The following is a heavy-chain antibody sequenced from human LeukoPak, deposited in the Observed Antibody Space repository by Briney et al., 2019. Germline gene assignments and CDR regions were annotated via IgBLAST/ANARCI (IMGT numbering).Heavy chain of an antibody. J-gene: IGHJ4*02. D-gene: IGHD3/OR15-3a*01. V-gene: IGHV1-46*01. CDR2: INPSGGST. CDR3: ARDTLDHYFDY. Sequence: ASVKVSCKASGCTFTSYYMHWVRQAPGQGLEWMGIINPSGGSTSYAQKFQGRVTMTRDMSTSTVYMELSSLRSEDTAVYYCARDTLDHYFDYWGQGTLVTVSS. CDR1: GCTFTSYY.